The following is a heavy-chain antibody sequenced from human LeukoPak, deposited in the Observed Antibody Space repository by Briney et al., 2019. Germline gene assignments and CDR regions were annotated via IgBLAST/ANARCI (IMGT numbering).Heavy chain of an antibody. CDR1: GGSISSHY. CDR3: AKIPYQRGSWFDP. Sequence: KPSETLSLTCTVSGGSISSHYWSWIRQPPGKGLEWIGYIYYSGSTNYNPSLKSRVTISVDTSKNQFSLKLSPVTAADTAVYYCAKIPYQRGSWFDPRGQGTLVTVSS. J-gene: IGHJ5*02. V-gene: IGHV4-59*11. D-gene: IGHD2-2*01. CDR2: IYYSGST.